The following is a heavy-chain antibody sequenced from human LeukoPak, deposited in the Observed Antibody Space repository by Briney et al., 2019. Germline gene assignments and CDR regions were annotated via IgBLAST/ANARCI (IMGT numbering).Heavy chain of an antibody. J-gene: IGHJ4*02. V-gene: IGHV4-39*07. CDR3: ARGSIAAAGYFDY. CDR1: GGSISSYY. D-gene: IGHD6-13*01. CDR2: IYYSGST. Sequence: PSETLSLTCTVSGGSISSYYWSWIRQPPGKGLEWIGSIYYSGSTYYNPSLKSRVTISVDTSKNQFSLKLSSVTAADTAVYYCARGSIAAAGYFDYWGQGTLVTVSS.